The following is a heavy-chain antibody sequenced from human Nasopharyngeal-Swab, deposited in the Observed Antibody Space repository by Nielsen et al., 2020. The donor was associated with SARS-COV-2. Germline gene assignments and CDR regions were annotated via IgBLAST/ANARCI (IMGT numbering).Heavy chain of an antibody. V-gene: IGHV1-46*01. CDR1: GYTFTSYY. CDR2: INPSGGST. CDR3: ARDIVVVPAAIHYHYYGMDV. Sequence: ASVKVSCKASGYTFTSYYMHWVRQAPGQGLEWMGIINPSGGSTSYAQKFQGRVTMTRDTSTSTVYMELSSLRSEDTAVYYCARDIVVVPAAIHYHYYGMDVWGQGTTVTVSS. D-gene: IGHD2-2*01. J-gene: IGHJ6*02.